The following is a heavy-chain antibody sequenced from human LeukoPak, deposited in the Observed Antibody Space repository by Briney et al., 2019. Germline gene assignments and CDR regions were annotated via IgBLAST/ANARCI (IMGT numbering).Heavy chain of an antibody. CDR3: AREAYYYDSSGYYNAAGSNWFDP. V-gene: IGHV4-34*01. Sequence: PSETLSLTCAVYGGSFSGYYWSWIRQSPGKGLEWIGEINHRGSTNYNPSLKSRVSISVDSSKNQFSLKLNSVTAADTAVYYCAREAYYYDSSGYYNAAGSNWFDPWGQGTLVTVSS. D-gene: IGHD3-22*01. J-gene: IGHJ5*02. CDR1: GGSFSGYY. CDR2: INHRGST.